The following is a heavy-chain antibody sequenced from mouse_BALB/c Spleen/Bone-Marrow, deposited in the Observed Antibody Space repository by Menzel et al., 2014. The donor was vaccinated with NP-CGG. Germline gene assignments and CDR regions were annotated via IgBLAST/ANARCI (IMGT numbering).Heavy chain of an antibody. Sequence: VQLQQSGAELVKPGASVKLSCKASGYTFTSYWMHWVKQRPGQGLEWIGEINPSNGRSNYSEKFKSKATLTVDKSSSTTYMQLSSLTSEDSAVDSCARDNAYDWYFDVWGAGTTVTVYS. V-gene: IGHV1S81*02. CDR2: INPSNGRS. D-gene: IGHD2-14*01. CDR3: ARDNAYDWYFDV. J-gene: IGHJ1*01. CDR1: GYTFTSYW.